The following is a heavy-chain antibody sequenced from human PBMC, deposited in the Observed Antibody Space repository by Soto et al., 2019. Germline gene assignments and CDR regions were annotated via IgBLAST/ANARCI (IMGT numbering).Heavy chain of an antibody. CDR3: ARGGYIYGGGAAQKAFDY. J-gene: IGHJ4*02. CDR2: IYSGGNT. D-gene: IGHD5-18*01. Sequence: EVQLVESGGGLIQPGGSLRLSCAASGLTVSNNYMSWVRQAPGKGLEWVAVIYSGGNTYNADSVKGRFTISRDNSKNTLYLQMNSLRAEDTAVYYCARGGYIYGGGAAQKAFDYWGQGTLVTVSS. CDR1: GLTVSNNY. V-gene: IGHV3-53*01.